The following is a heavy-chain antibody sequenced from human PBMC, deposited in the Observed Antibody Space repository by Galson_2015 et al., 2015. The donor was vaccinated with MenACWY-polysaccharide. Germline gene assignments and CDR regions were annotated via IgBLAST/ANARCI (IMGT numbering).Heavy chain of an antibody. CDR3: ARAGRTDIVVVGYGWGFDY. CDR1: GGSISRRSHH. D-gene: IGHD2-2*01. CDR2: VSFCERA. Sequence: SETPFPPRTVSGGSISRRSHHLGWIPPPPRKGVGWIGAVSFCERAQHNASLKSRVTISVDTSKNQFSLKLSSVTAADTAIYYCARAGRTDIVVVGYGWGFDYWGQGALVTVSS. J-gene: IGHJ4*02. V-gene: IGHV4-39*07.